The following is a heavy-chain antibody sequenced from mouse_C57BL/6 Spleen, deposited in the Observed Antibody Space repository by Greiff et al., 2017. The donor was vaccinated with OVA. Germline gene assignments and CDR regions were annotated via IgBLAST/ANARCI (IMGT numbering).Heavy chain of an antibody. CDR1: GYAFSSSW. Sequence: QVQLQQSGPELVKPGASVKISCKASGYAFSSSWMNWVKQRPGKGLEWIGRIYPGDGDTNYNGKFKGKATLTADKSSSTAYMQLSSLTSEDSAVYFFASNDGGFAYWGQGTLVTVSA. CDR2: IYPGDGDT. D-gene: IGHD2-12*01. V-gene: IGHV1-82*01. J-gene: IGHJ3*01. CDR3: ASNDGGFAY.